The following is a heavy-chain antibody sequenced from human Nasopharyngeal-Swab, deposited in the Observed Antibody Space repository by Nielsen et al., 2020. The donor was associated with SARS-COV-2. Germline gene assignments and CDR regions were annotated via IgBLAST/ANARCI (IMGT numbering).Heavy chain of an antibody. D-gene: IGHD4-17*01. CDR1: GFTFSSYA. CDR3: ARVMTTVTTKAYFDY. V-gene: IGHV3-23*01. J-gene: IGHJ4*02. Sequence: GGSLRLSCAASGFTFSSYAMSWVRQAPGKGLEWVSAISGSGGSTYYADSVKGRFTISRDNSKNTLYLQMNSLRAEDTAVYYCARVMTTVTTKAYFDYWGQGTLVTVSS. CDR2: ISGSGGST.